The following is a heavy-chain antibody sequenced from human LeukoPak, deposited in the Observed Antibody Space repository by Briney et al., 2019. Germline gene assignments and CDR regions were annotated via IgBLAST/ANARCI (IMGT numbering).Heavy chain of an antibody. D-gene: IGHD6-19*01. Sequence: HPGGSLRLSCAASGFTFSSYAMSWVRQAPGKGLEWVSVISGSGGSTYYADSVKGRFTISRDNSKNTLYLQMNSLRAEDTAVYYCAKVMEEQWLVAGYYGMGVWGQGTTVTVSS. CDR1: GFTFSSYA. J-gene: IGHJ6*01. CDR2: ISGSGGST. V-gene: IGHV3-23*01. CDR3: AKVMEEQWLVAGYYGMGV.